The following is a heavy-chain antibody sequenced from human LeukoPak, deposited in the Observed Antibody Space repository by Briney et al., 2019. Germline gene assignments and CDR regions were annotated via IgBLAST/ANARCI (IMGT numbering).Heavy chain of an antibody. J-gene: IGHJ4*02. CDR3: ARGKVVPAASRAGGFDY. CDR2: INHSGST. D-gene: IGHD2-2*01. Sequence: PSETLSLTCAVYGGSFSGYYWSWIRQPPGKGLEWIGEINHSGSTNYNPSLKSRVTISVDTSKNQFSLKLSSVTAADTAVYYCARGKVVPAASRAGGFDYWGQGTLVTVSS. CDR1: GGSFSGYY. V-gene: IGHV4-34*01.